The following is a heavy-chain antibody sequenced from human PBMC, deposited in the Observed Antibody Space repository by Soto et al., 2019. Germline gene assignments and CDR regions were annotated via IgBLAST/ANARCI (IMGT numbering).Heavy chain of an antibody. CDR3: ARSFGDYYGSGSYYNWAVFDY. CDR2: IYYSGST. CDR1: GGSISSYY. V-gene: IGHV4-59*01. Sequence: PFETLSLTCTVSGGSISSYYWSWIRQPPGKGLEWIGYIYYSGSTNYNPSLKSRVTISVDTSKNQFSLKLSSVTAADTAVYYCARSFGDYYGSGSYYNWAVFDYWGQGTLVTVSS. J-gene: IGHJ4*02. D-gene: IGHD3-10*01.